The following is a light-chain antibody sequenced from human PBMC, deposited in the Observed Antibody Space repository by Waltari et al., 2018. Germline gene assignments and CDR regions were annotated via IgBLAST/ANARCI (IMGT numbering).Light chain of an antibody. Sequence: DIQMTQSPSSLSASVGDRVTITCQASQDISNYLNWYQQKPGKAPKLLIYDASNLETGVPSRFSGGGSGTQWTLTIISLQPADVGIYYCQQFNDYPWTFGQGTKVEI. CDR1: QDISNY. CDR2: DAS. J-gene: IGKJ1*01. CDR3: QQFNDYPWT. V-gene: IGKV1-33*01.